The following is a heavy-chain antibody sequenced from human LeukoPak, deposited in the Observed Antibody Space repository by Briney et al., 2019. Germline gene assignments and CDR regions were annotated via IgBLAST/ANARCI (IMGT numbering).Heavy chain of an antibody. CDR2: ISGSGGST. V-gene: IGHV3-23*01. CDR1: GFTFSSYA. Sequence: GGSLRLSCAASGFTFSSYAVSCVRQAPGKGLEWVSAISGSGGSTYYADSVKGRFTISRDNSKNTLYLQMNSLRAEDTAVYYCAKLTRSSTSPSYNWFDPWGQGTLVTVSS. J-gene: IGHJ5*02. CDR3: AKLTRSSTSPSYNWFDP. D-gene: IGHD2-2*01.